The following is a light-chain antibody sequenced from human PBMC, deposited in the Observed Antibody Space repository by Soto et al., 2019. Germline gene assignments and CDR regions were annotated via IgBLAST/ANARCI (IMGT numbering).Light chain of an antibody. CDR2: GAS. CDR3: QQHNNWPFT. J-gene: IGKJ2*01. CDR1: QSVSSN. Sequence: EIVMTQSPATLSVSPGERATLSCRASQSVSSNLAWYQQRPGQAPRLLIYGASTRATGIPARLSVSGSGTEFTLTISSLQSEDFAFYYCQQHNNWPFTFGQGTKLEIK. V-gene: IGKV3-15*01.